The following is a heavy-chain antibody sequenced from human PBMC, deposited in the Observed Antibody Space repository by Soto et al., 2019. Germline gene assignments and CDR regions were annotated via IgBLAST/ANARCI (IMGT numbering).Heavy chain of an antibody. Sequence: QVQLVQSGAEVRQPASSVKVSCKSSGGTFSSYAISWVRQAPGQGLEWMGGIVPIVDTSTYAQKFQGRVTITADESTSTAYMELSSLRSDDTAIYYCVRVVSIPGYPDNWGQRTLLTVSS. D-gene: IGHD5-12*01. V-gene: IGHV1-69*12. CDR1: GGTFSSYA. J-gene: IGHJ4*02. CDR3: VRVVSIPGYPDN. CDR2: IVPIVDTS.